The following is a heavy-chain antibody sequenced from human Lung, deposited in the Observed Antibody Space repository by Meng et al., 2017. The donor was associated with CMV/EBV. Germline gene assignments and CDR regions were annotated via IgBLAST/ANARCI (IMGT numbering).Heavy chain of an antibody. J-gene: IGHJ4*02. CDR2: ISYDGDKK. CDR3: ARVYYDSSNYYFSFGY. Sequence: SLKISCVGSGYSFGNYAMHWVRQAPGKGLEWVSVISYDGDKKFYTDSVKSRFTISRDNSKNTLILQMNSLRTEDTAVYYCARVYYDSSNYYFSFGYWGQGTLVTVSS. V-gene: IGHV3-30*04. D-gene: IGHD3-22*01. CDR1: GYSFGNYA.